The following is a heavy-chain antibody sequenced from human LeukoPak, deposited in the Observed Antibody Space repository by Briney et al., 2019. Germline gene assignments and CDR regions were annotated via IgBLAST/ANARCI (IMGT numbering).Heavy chain of an antibody. D-gene: IGHD5-18*01. CDR2: FYFSGST. CDR1: GGSVSSSRSY. J-gene: IGHJ4*02. Sequence: SETLSLTCTVSGGSVSSSRSYWGWIRQSPVKGLEWTGSFYFSGSTYYNPSLKSRVSISLDTSKNQFSLKLTSVTAADTAVYYCATPNGFSYGFFDSWGQGILVTVSS. CDR3: ATPNGFSYGFFDS. V-gene: IGHV4-39*01.